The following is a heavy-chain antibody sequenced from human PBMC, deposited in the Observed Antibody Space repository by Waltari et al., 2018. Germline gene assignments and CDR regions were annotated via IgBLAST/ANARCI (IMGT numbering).Heavy chain of an antibody. CDR3: TSAPSRYSSGKDY. V-gene: IGHV3-48*01. CDR2: ISSSSSTI. J-gene: IGHJ4*02. D-gene: IGHD6-19*01. Sequence: EVQLVESGGGLVQPGGSLRLSCAASGFTFSSYSMNWVRQAPGKGLEWVSYISSSSSTIYYADSVKGRFTISRDNAKNSLYLQMNSLRAEDTAVYYCTSAPSRYSSGKDYWGQGTLVTVSS. CDR1: GFTFSSYS.